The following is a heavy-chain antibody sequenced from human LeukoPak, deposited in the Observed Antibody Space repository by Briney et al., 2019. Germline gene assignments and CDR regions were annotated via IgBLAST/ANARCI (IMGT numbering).Heavy chain of an antibody. CDR3: ASSRRGIAVAGTIDY. Sequence: PSETLSLTCAVYGGSFSGYYWSWIRQPAGKGLEWIGRIYTSGSTNYNPSLKSRVTMSVDTSKNQFSLKLSSVTAADTAVYYCASSRRGIAVAGTIDYWGQGTLVTVSS. D-gene: IGHD6-19*01. CDR2: IYTSGST. V-gene: IGHV4-59*10. J-gene: IGHJ4*02. CDR1: GGSFSGYY.